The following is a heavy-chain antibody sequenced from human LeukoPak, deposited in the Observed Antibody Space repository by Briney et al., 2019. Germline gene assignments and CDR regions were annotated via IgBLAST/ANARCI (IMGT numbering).Heavy chain of an antibody. CDR2: INSDGSST. J-gene: IGHJ6*02. Sequence: PGGSLSLSCAASGFTFSSYWMHWVRQAPGKGLVWVSRINSDGSSTSYADSVKGRFTISRDNAKNTLYLQMNSLRAEDTAVYYCARDHQVLRFLEWPAVAVYYYYYGMDVWGQGPRSPSP. CDR1: GFTFSSYW. CDR3: ARDHQVLRFLEWPAVAVYYYYYGMDV. V-gene: IGHV3-74*01. D-gene: IGHD3-3*01.